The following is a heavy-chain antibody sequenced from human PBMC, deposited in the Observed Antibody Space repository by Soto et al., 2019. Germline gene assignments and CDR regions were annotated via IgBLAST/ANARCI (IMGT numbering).Heavy chain of an antibody. Sequence: EVQLVESGGGLVQPGGSLRLSCAASGFTFSSYWMHWVRQAPGKGLVWVSRINSDGSSTSYADSVKGRFTISRDNAKNTLYLQMNSLRAEDTAVYYCAREDEVGPYYYYGMDVWGQGTTVTVSS. V-gene: IGHV3-74*01. J-gene: IGHJ6*02. CDR3: AREDEVGPYYYYGMDV. CDR2: INSDGSST. D-gene: IGHD1-26*01. CDR1: GFTFSSYW.